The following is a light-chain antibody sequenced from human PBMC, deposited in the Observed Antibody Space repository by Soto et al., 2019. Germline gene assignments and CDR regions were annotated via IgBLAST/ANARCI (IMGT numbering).Light chain of an antibody. J-gene: IGKJ1*01. Sequence: DIQMTKSPSTLSASIGERVTITCRASQFINSWLAWYQQKPGNAPRLLIYAASNLEGGVPSRFSGSGFGTDFTLTISSLQPEDFATYYCQQANSFPQTFGQGTKV. CDR3: QQANSFPQT. V-gene: IGKV1-12*01. CDR2: AAS. CDR1: QFINSW.